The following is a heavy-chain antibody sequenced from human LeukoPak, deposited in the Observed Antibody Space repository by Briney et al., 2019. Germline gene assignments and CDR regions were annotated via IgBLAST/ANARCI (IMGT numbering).Heavy chain of an antibody. V-gene: IGHV3-23*01. D-gene: IGHD1-7*01. CDR1: GFTFSSYA. CDR2: ISGSGGST. J-gene: IGHJ4*02. CDR3: TKGELRGRIDY. Sequence: GGSLRLSCAASGFTFSSYAMSWVGQASGRGLEWVSAISGSGGSTYYADSVKGRFTISRDNSKNTLYLQMNSLRAEDTAVYYCTKGELRGRIDYWGQGTLVTVSS.